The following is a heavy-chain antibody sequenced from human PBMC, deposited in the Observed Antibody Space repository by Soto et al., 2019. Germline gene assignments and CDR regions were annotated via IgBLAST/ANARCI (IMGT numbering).Heavy chain of an antibody. CDR1: GFTFSSYA. J-gene: IGHJ4*02. Sequence: QVQLVESGGGVVQPGRSLRLSCAASGFTFSSYAMHWVRQAPGKGLEWVAVISYDGSNKYYADSVKGRFTISRDNSKNTLYLQMNSLRAEDTAVYYCARDARGPFDYWGQGTLVTVSS. V-gene: IGHV3-30-3*01. CDR2: ISYDGSNK. D-gene: IGHD3-10*01. CDR3: ARDARGPFDY.